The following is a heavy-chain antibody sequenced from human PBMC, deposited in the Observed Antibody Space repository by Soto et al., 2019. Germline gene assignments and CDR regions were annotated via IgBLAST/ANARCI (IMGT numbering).Heavy chain of an antibody. V-gene: IGHV3-30-3*01. CDR2: TSYDGSNK. D-gene: IGHD3-9*01. CDR3: ARDLEILTGFYNWAFDF. J-gene: IGHJ4*02. CDR1: GFTFSSFA. Sequence: QVHLVESGGGVVQPGRSLRLSCVASGFTFSSFAMHWVRQAPGKGLEWVALTSYDGSNKYYADSVKGRFTISRDNSNNTLYLQMNSLRAADTAIYYCARDLEILTGFYNWAFDFWGQGTLVTVSS.